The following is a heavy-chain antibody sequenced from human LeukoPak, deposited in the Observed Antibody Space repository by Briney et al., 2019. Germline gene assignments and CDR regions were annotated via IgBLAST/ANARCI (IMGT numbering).Heavy chain of an antibody. Sequence: GGSLRLSCAASGFTFSSYSMNWVRQAPGKGLEWVSSISSSSSYIYYADSVKGRFTISRDNAKNSLCLQMNSLRVEDTAMYYCAREAAVTTSFDYWGQGTLVTVSS. J-gene: IGHJ4*02. CDR1: GFTFSSYS. V-gene: IGHV3-21*01. CDR2: ISSSSSYI. CDR3: AREAAVTTSFDY. D-gene: IGHD4-17*01.